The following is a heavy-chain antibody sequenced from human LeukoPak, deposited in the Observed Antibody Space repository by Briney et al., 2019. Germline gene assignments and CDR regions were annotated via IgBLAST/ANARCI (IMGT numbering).Heavy chain of an antibody. Sequence: ASVKVSCKASGYTFTSYGISWVRQAPGQGLEWMGWISAYNGNTNYAQKLQGRVTMTTDTSTSTAYMELRSLRSDDTAVYYCARTSAVRNYDSSGYPDYWGQGTLVTVSS. CDR1: GYTFTSYG. D-gene: IGHD3-22*01. J-gene: IGHJ4*02. CDR3: ARTSAVRNYDSSGYPDY. V-gene: IGHV1-18*01. CDR2: ISAYNGNT.